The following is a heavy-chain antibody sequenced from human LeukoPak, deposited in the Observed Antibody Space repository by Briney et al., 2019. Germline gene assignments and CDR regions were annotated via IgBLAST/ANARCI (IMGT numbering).Heavy chain of an antibody. CDR2: ISYDGSNK. CDR1: GFTFSSYG. V-gene: IGHV3-30*18. CDR3: AEDRPSTMIIYYFDY. D-gene: IGHD3-22*01. J-gene: IGHJ4*02. Sequence: QPGRSLRLSCAASGFTFSSYGMHWVRQAPGKGLEWVAVISYDGSNKYYADSVKGRFTISRDNSKNTLYLQMNSLRAEDTAVYYCAEDRPSTMIIYYFDYWGQGPWSPSPQ.